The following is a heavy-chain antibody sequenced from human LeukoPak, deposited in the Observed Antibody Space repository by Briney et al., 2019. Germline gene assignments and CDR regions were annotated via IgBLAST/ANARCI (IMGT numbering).Heavy chain of an antibody. CDR2: INHSGST. D-gene: IGHD3-9*01. V-gene: IGHV4-34*01. CDR3: ARAPVVRYFDWLSVSYFDY. CDR1: GGSFSGYY. J-gene: IGHJ4*02. Sequence: SETLSLTCAVYGGSFSGYYWSWIRQPPGKGLEWIGEINHSGSTNYNPSLKSRVTISVDTSKNQFSLKLSSVTAADTAVYYCARAPVVRYFDWLSVSYFDYWGQGTLVTVSS.